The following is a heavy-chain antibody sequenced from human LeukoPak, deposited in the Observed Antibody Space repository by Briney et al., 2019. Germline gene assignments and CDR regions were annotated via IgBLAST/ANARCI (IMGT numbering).Heavy chain of an antibody. CDR1: GNSTSSGDNY. CDR2: IYTSGST. Sequence: SETLSLTCTVSGNSTSSGDNYWRWIRQPAAKGLEWIGRIYTSGSTNYNPSLKSRVTISVDTSKNQFSLMLSSVTAADTAVYYCAREGNYYDSSGYYFPLDYWGQGTLVTVSS. D-gene: IGHD3-22*01. V-gene: IGHV4-61*02. CDR3: AREGNYYDSSGYYFPLDY. J-gene: IGHJ4*02.